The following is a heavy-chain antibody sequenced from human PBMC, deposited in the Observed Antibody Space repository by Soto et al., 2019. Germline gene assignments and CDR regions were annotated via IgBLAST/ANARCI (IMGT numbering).Heavy chain of an antibody. V-gene: IGHV3-48*01. CDR2: ISPSSNTI. CDR3: ARTATFDY. Sequence: EVQLVESGGGLVQPGGSLRLSCAACGFSFTSHSMNWVRQAPGKGLEWLSYISPSSNTIYYADSVRGRFTISRDNAKNSLYLQMNSLRPEDTAVYYCARTATFDYWGQGTLVTVSS. CDR1: GFSFTSHS. D-gene: IGHD2-21*02. J-gene: IGHJ4*02.